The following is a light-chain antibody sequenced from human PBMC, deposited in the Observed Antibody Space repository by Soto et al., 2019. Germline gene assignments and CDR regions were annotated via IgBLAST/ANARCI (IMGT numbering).Light chain of an antibody. CDR1: QSISSY. V-gene: IGKV1-39*01. CDR2: AAS. CDR3: QQSYSTAEFT. J-gene: IGKJ3*01. Sequence: DIQMTQSPSSLSASVGDRVTITCRASQSISSYLNWYQQKPGKAPKLLIYAASSLQSGVPSRCSGSGSCTDFTLTISSLQPEDFATYYCQQSYSTAEFTFGPGTKVDIK.